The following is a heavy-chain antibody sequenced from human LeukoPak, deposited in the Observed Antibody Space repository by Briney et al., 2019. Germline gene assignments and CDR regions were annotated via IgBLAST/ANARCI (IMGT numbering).Heavy chain of an antibody. CDR1: GFTFSSYA. CDR3: AKHGTDYDFWSGQYYFDY. CDR2: ISGSGGTT. V-gene: IGHV3-23*01. D-gene: IGHD3-3*01. J-gene: IGHJ4*02. Sequence: GGPLRLSCAASGFTFSSYAMSWVRQVPGKGLEWVSVISGSGGTTNYADSVKGRFTISRDNSKNTLYLQMNSLRAEDTAVYYCAKHGTDYDFWSGQYYFDYWGQGTLVTVSS.